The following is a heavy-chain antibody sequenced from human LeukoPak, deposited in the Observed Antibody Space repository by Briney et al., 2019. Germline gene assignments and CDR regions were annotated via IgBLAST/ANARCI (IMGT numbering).Heavy chain of an antibody. CDR1: GFTFSSYA. V-gene: IGHV3-23*01. J-gene: IGHJ4*02. D-gene: IGHD3-22*01. CDR2: ISGSGGST. Sequence: GGSLRLSCAASGFTFSSYAMSWVRQAPGKGLEWVSAISGSGGSTYYADSVKGRFTISRDNSKNTLYLQMNSLRAEDTAVYYCANSRYYYDSSGYWGPHYWGQGTLVTVSS. CDR3: ANSRYYYDSSGYWGPHY.